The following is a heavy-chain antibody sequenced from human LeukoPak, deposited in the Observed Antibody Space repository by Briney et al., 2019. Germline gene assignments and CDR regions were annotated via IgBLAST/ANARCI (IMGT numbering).Heavy chain of an antibody. J-gene: IGHJ6*03. Sequence: GGSLRLSCAASGFTVSSNYMSWVRQAPGKGLEWVSVIYSGGSTYYADSVKGRFTISRDNSKNTLYLQMNSLRAEDTAVYYCARVSSGYYLYYYYYYMDVWGKGTTVTVCS. CDR1: GFTVSSNY. CDR3: ARVSSGYYLYYYYYYMDV. CDR2: IYSGGST. D-gene: IGHD3-22*01. V-gene: IGHV3-53*01.